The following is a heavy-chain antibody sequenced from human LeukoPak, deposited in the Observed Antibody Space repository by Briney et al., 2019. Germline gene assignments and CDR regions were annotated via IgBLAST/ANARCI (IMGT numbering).Heavy chain of an antibody. Sequence: SQTLSLTCTVSGDSISSHSGDYYWSWIRQPAGRGLEWIGRMYTSGSTNYNPSLKSRVTISVDKSKNQFSLKLSSVTAADTAVYYCARVTDLGYCSGGSCYDGWFDPWGQGTLVTVSS. CDR2: MYTSGST. V-gene: IGHV4-61*02. CDR1: GDSISSHSGDYY. D-gene: IGHD2-15*01. J-gene: IGHJ5*02. CDR3: ARVTDLGYCSGGSCYDGWFDP.